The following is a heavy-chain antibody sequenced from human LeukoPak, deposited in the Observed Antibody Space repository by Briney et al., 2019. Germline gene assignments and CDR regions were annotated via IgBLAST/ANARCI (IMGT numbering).Heavy chain of an antibody. CDR3: ARDLGFCSTTSCYPWFDP. CDR2: TYYSGIT. Sequence: SETLSLTCTVSGGSISSGDYYWSWIRQPPGKGLEWIGYTYYSGITNYNPSLKSRVTISVDTSKSQFSLKLTSVTAADTAVYYCARDLGFCSTTSCYPWFDPWGQGTLVTVSS. CDR1: GGSISSGDYY. V-gene: IGHV4-61*08. J-gene: IGHJ5*02. D-gene: IGHD2-2*01.